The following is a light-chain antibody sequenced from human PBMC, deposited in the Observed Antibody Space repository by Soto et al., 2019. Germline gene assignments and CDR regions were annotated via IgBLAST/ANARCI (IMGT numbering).Light chain of an antibody. J-gene: IGKJ2*01. CDR1: QSLVHSDGNTF. CDR2: KIS. Sequence: DVVMTQSPLSLPVTLGQPASISCRSSQSLVHSDGNTFLNWFQQRPGQSPRRLIHKISDRDPGVPDRFSGSGSGIDFTLRISRVEAEDIGVYYCMQGTHWPPTFGQGTKLEIK. CDR3: MQGTHWPPT. V-gene: IGKV2-30*02.